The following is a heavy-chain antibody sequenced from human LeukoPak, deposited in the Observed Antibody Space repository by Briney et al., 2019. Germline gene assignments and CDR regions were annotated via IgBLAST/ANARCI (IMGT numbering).Heavy chain of an antibody. CDR3: ARGSNSGRGALDF. CDR1: GFTFSSYS. V-gene: IGHV3-48*04. D-gene: IGHD3-10*02. J-gene: IGHJ4*02. Sequence: GGALRLSCAASGFTFSSYSMNWVRQAPGKGLEWVSYISGSNSTIYYRDSGKGRFTISIDNAENSLYLQMTSLRAEDTAVYYCARGSNSGRGALDFWGQGTLVTVSS. CDR2: ISGSNSTI.